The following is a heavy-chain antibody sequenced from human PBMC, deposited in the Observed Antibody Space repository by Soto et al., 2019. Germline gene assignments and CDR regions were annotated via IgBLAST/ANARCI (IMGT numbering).Heavy chain of an antibody. Sequence: AETLSLICTVSGGSISSSSYYWGWIRQPPGKGLEWIGSIYYSGSTYYYPSLKSRVTISVDTSKIQFSLKLSSVTAADTAVYYCVRGMVRGVRGKSYFDYWGQGTLVTVSS. CDR1: GGSISSSSYY. V-gene: IGHV4-39*01. CDR3: VRGMVRGVRGKSYFDY. CDR2: IYYSGST. D-gene: IGHD3-10*01. J-gene: IGHJ4*02.